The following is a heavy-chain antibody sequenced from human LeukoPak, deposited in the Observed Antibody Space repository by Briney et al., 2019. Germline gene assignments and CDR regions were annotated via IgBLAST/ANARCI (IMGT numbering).Heavy chain of an antibody. CDR1: GFTFSSYG. CDR3: AKVTGSSWSTSFDY. Sequence: PGGSLRLSCAASGFTFSSYGMHWVRQAPGKGLEWVAFIRYDGSNKYYADSEKGRFTISRDNSKNTLYLQMNSLRAEDTAVYYCAKVTGSSWSTSFDYWGQGTLVTVSS. J-gene: IGHJ4*02. CDR2: IRYDGSNK. D-gene: IGHD6-13*01. V-gene: IGHV3-30*02.